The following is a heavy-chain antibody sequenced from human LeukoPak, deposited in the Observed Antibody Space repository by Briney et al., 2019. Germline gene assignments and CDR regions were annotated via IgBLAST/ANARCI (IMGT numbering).Heavy chain of an antibody. Sequence: ASETVSLTCAVYGGSFSGYYWSWIRQPPGKGLEWIGEINHSGSTNYNPSLKSRVTISVDTSKNQFSLKLSSVTAADTAVYYCARGPGVPTPFDYWGQGTLVTVSS. D-gene: IGHD3-10*01. CDR1: GGSFSGYY. CDR2: INHSGST. J-gene: IGHJ4*02. CDR3: ARGPGVPTPFDY. V-gene: IGHV4-34*01.